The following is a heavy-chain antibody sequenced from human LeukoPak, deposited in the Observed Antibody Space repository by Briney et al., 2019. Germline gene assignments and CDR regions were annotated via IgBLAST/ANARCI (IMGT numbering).Heavy chain of an antibody. CDR1: GGSISDYY. V-gene: IGHV4-59*01. Sequence: SETLSLTCTVSGGSISDYYWSWIRQPPGKGLEWIGYIYYSGSTNYNPSLKSRVTISIDTSKNQFSLKLSPVTAADTAVYYCARVGGRYSYGYGTDYWGQGTLVTVSS. J-gene: IGHJ4*02. CDR2: IYYSGST. CDR3: ARVGGRYSYGYGTDY. D-gene: IGHD5-18*01.